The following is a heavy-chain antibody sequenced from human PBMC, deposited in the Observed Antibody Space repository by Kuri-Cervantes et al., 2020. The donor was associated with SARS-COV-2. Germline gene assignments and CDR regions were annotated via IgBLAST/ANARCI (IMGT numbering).Heavy chain of an antibody. V-gene: IGHV1-45*01. Sequence: SVKDSCKASGDSFDYRFLHWVRQAPGQPLEWMGWITPFNGNTNYAQRFQDRVTITRDRSMSTAYMELSSLRSDDTAMYYCARSGPGAISREDGACDIWGQGTMVTVSS. J-gene: IGHJ3*02. CDR2: ITPFNGNT. CDR1: GDSFDYRF. D-gene: IGHD5-24*01. CDR3: ARSGPGAISREDGACDI.